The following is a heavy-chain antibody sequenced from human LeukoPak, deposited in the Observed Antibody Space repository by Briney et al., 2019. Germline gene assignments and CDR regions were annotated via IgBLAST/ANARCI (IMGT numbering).Heavy chain of an antibody. D-gene: IGHD3-22*01. Sequence: GGSLRLSCAASGLTFSSYAMSWVRQAPGKGLEWVSAISGSGGSTYYADSVKGRFTISRDNSKNTLYLQMNSLRAEDTAVYYCARDLAYYDSSGYYSNWGQGTLVTVSS. CDR3: ARDLAYYDSSGYYSN. V-gene: IGHV3-23*01. J-gene: IGHJ4*02. CDR1: GLTFSSYA. CDR2: ISGSGGST.